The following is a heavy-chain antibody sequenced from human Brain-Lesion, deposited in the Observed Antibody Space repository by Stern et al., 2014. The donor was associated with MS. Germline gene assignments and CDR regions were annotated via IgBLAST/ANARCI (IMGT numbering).Heavy chain of an antibody. CDR3: ATLSPGAGGNYYRHFDY. CDR1: GYTLTELS. D-gene: IGHD1-26*01. CDR2: FVSEDGET. J-gene: IGHJ4*02. Sequence: VQLVESGAEVQKPGASVKVSCKVSGYTLTELSMHRVRQAPRKGLEWMGGFVSEDGETIYAQKFQGRVTMTENTSTDTAYMELSSLRSEDTAVYYCATLSPGAGGNYYRHFDYRGQGTLVTVSS. V-gene: IGHV1-24*01.